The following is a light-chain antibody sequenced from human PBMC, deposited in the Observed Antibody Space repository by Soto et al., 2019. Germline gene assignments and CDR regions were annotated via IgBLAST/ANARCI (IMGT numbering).Light chain of an antibody. CDR1: QGIDTY. Sequence: DIQMTQSPSSLSASVGDRVTITCRASQGIDTYLAWFQQKPGKAPKTLIYAASSLHSGVPSRFSGSGFGTDFTLTISSLQPEDFATYYCQHYNGYPQTFGQGHDWRL. J-gene: IGKJ5*01. V-gene: IGKV1-16*01. CDR3: QHYNGYPQT. CDR2: AAS.